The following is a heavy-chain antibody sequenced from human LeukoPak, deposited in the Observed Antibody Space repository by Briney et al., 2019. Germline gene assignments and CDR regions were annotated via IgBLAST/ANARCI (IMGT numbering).Heavy chain of an antibody. J-gene: IGHJ5*02. V-gene: IGHV1-8*02. Sequence: ASVKVSCKASGYTFTSYDINWVRQATGQGLEWMGWMNPNSGNTGYAQKFQGRVTMTRNTSISTAYMELSSLRSEDTAVYYCARGKDYGGNSKLYNRFDPWGQGTLVTVSS. CDR2: MNPNSGNT. D-gene: IGHD4-23*01. CDR1: GYTFTSYD. CDR3: ARGKDYGGNSKLYNRFDP.